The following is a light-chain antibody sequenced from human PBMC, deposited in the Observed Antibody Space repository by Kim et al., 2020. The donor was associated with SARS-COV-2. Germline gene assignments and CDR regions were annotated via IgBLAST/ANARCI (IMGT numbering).Light chain of an antibody. V-gene: IGKV1-39*01. CDR2: ATS. CDR1: QNITTY. CDR3: QQSYSTPRT. Sequence: ASVGDRVTITCRASQNITTYLNWYQQKPGKAPKLLIYATSSLQSGVPSRFSGSGSGADFTLNISSLQPEDFATYYCQQSYSTPRTFGQGTKVEIK. J-gene: IGKJ1*01.